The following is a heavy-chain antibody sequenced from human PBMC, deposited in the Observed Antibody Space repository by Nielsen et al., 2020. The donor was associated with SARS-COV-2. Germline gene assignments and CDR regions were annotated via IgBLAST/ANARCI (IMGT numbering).Heavy chain of an antibody. J-gene: IGHJ6*02. CDR1: GFTFSSYS. V-gene: IGHV3-21*04. D-gene: IGHD3-3*01. CDR3: AREETGFITIFGVVSRYGMDV. Sequence: GESLKISCAASGFTFSSYSMNWVRQAPGKGLEWVSSISISSSSFYYTDSVRGRFTISRDNAKNSLYLQMNSLRAEDTAVYYCAREETGFITIFGVVSRYGMDVWGQGTTVTVSS. CDR2: ISISSSSF.